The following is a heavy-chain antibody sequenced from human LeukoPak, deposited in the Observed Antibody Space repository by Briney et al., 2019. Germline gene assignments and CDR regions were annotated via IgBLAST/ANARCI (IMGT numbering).Heavy chain of an antibody. CDR3: ARRSRPGYCSSTGCDAFDI. CDR2: IYYSGST. CDR1: GGSISSSSYY. V-gene: IGHV4-39*01. Sequence: SETLPLTCTVSGGSISSSSYYWGWIRQPPGKGLEWIGSIYYSGSTYYNPSLKSRVTISVDTSKNQFSLKLSSATAADTAVYYCARRSRPGYCSSTGCDAFDIWGQGTMVTVSS. J-gene: IGHJ3*02. D-gene: IGHD2-2*01.